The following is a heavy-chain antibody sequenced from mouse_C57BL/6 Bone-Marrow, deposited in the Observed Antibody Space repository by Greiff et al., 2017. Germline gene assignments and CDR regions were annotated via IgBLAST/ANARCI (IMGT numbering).Heavy chain of an antibody. CDR1: GFTFSSYA. J-gene: IGHJ2*01. CDR2: ISDGGSYT. CDR3: ARGGAGTGDY. Sequence: EVHLVESGGGLVKPGGSLKLSCAASGFTFSSYAMSWVRQTPEKRLEWVATISDGGSYTYYPDNVKGRFTISRDNAKNNLYLQMSHLKSEDTAMYYCARGGAGTGDYWGQGTTLTVSS. D-gene: IGHD4-1*01. V-gene: IGHV5-4*01.